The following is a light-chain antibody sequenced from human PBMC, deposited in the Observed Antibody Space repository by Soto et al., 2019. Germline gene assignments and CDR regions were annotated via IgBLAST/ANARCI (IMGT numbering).Light chain of an antibody. J-gene: IGLJ1*01. CDR1: SSDVGGYNY. CDR2: DVN. CDR3: SSYTSSSTYV. Sequence: QSALTQPASVSGSPGQSITISCTGTSSDVGGYNYVSWYQQHPGKAPKLMIYDVNNRPSGVSNRFSGSKSGNTASLTISGLQAEDEADYYCSSYTSSSTYVFGTGTKLIVL. V-gene: IGLV2-14*03.